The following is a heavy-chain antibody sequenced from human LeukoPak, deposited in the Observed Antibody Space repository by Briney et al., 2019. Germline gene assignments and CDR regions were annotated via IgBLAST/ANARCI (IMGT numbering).Heavy chain of an antibody. D-gene: IGHD3-10*01. CDR3: ARDGITMVRGVIKYGLDV. CDR1: GFTFSSYA. V-gene: IGHV3-30*04. J-gene: IGHJ6*04. Sequence: GGSLRLSCAASGFTFSSYAMHWVRQAPGKGLEWVAVISYDGSNKYYADSVKGRFTISRDNSKNTLYLQMNSLRAEDTAVYYCARDGITMVRGVIKYGLDVWGKGTTVTVSS. CDR2: ISYDGSNK.